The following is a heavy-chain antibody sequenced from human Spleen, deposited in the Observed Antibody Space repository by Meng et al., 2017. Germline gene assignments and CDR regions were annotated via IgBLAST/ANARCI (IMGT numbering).Heavy chain of an antibody. CDR3: ARENPRYDFSTGHWGRSFGY. CDR2: IHTSGTT. D-gene: IGHD3-3*01. J-gene: IGHJ4*02. V-gene: IGHV4-4*07. CDR1: NGSISSYY. Sequence: GSLRLSCSVSNGSISSYYWSWIRQPAGKGLEWIGRIHTSGTTDYNPSLQSRVIMSVDTSKSQVSLKLTSVTAADTAVYYCARENPRYDFSTGHWGRSFGYWGQGTLVTVSS.